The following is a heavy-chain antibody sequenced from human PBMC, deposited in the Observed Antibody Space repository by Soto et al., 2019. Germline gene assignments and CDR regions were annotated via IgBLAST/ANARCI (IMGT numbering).Heavy chain of an antibody. CDR2: INSDGSST. CDR3: ARGGSLKCYLDL. CDR1: GFTFSSYW. Sequence: EVQLVESGGGLVQPGGSLRLSCAASGFTFSSYWMHWVRQAPGKGLVWVSRINSDGSSTSYADSVKGRFTISRDNAKNTLYLQMHRLRAEDTAVYYSARGGSLKCYLDLWRRGTLVTVSS. V-gene: IGHV3-74*01. D-gene: IGHD1-26*01. J-gene: IGHJ2*01.